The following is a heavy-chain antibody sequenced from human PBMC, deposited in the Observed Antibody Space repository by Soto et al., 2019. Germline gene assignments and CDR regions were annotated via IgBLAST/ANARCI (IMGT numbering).Heavy chain of an antibody. V-gene: IGHV1-8*01. D-gene: IGHD4-17*01. Sequence: QVQLVQSGAEVKKPGASVKVSCKASGYTFTSYDINWVRQATGQGLEYLGCMNPNSGNTAYVQKFQGRVTMTWDTSITTAYMELSSLRSEDTAVYFCARGIKYGAYSRWFDPWGQGTLVTVCS. CDR1: GYTFTSYD. J-gene: IGHJ5*02. CDR3: ARGIKYGAYSRWFDP. CDR2: MNPNSGNT.